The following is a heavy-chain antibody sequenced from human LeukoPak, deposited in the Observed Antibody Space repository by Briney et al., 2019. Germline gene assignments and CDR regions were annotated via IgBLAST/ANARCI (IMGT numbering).Heavy chain of an antibody. D-gene: IGHD3-3*01. Sequence: PSETLSLTCTVSGGSISSYYWSWIRQPAGKGLEWIGRIYTSGSTNYNPSLKSRVTMSVDTSKNQFSLKLSSVTAADTAVYYCARYLYYDFWSGYRYDAFDIWGQGTMVTVSS. V-gene: IGHV4-4*07. CDR2: IYTSGST. CDR3: ARYLYYDFWSGYRYDAFDI. J-gene: IGHJ3*02. CDR1: GGSISSYY.